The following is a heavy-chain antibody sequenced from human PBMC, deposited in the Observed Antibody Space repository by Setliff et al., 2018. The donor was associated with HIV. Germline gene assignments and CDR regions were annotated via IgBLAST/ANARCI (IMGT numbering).Heavy chain of an antibody. V-gene: IGHV1-69-2*01. CDR1: GYTFTDYY. CDR2: VDPEDGET. Sequence: ASVKVSCKASGYTFTDYYMHWVQQAPGKGLEWMGRVDPEDGETIYSQTLQGRVTIARDTSASTAYMELSSLRSEDTAVYYCARGPDVTPGAFDIWGQGTMVTVSS. CDR3: ARGPDVTPGAFDI. D-gene: IGHD2-21*02. J-gene: IGHJ3*02.